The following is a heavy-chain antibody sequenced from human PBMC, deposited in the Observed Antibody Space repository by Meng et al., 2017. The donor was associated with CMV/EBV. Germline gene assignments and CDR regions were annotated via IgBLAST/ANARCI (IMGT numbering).Heavy chain of an antibody. CDR1: GYSFTSYW. CDR3: ARDLSPGQRMGGATRGYYYYGMDV. Sequence: GESLKISCKGSGYSFTSYWIGWVRQMPGKGLEWMGIIYPGDSETRYSQSFQGHVTISADKSISTAYLQWSSLKASATALYYCARDLSPGQRMGGATRGYYYYGMDVWGQGTKVTVSS. J-gene: IGHJ6*02. V-gene: IGHV5-51*01. D-gene: IGHD1-26*01. CDR2: IYPGDSET.